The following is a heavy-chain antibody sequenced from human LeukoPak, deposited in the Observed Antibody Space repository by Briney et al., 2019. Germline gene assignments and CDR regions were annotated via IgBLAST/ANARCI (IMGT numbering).Heavy chain of an antibody. D-gene: IGHD3-22*01. CDR1: GGTFSSYA. Sequence: ASVKVSCKASGGTFSSYAIRWVRQAPGRGREWMGGIIPIFGTANYAQKFQGRVTITADESTSTAYMELSSLRSEDTAVYYCARVPRYDSSGYYLLYWGQGTLVTVSS. V-gene: IGHV1-69*13. CDR3: ARVPRYDSSGYYLLY. CDR2: IIPIFGTA. J-gene: IGHJ4*02.